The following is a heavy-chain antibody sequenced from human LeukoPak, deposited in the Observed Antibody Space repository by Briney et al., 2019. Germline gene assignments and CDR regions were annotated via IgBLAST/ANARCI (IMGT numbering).Heavy chain of an antibody. V-gene: IGHV4-4*07. Sequence: KPSETLSLTCTVSGGSISSYYWSWIRQPAGKGLEWIGRIYTSGSTNYNPSLKSRVTISVDTSKNQFSLKLSSVTAADTAVYYCARGLTYGDYGIDDYWGQGTLVTVSS. CDR3: ARGLTYGDYGIDDY. CDR1: GGSISSYY. J-gene: IGHJ4*02. CDR2: IYTSGST. D-gene: IGHD4-17*01.